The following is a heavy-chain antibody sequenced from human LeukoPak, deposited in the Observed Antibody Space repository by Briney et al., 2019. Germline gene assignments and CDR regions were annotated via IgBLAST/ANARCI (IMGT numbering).Heavy chain of an antibody. D-gene: IGHD3-22*01. Sequence: GGSLRLSCAASGFTFSSYAMSWVRRAPGKGLEWVSAISGSGGSTYYADSVKGRFTISRDNSKNTLYLQMNSLRAEDTAVYYCANPRGSSGYYYAFDIWGQGKMSPSLQ. J-gene: IGHJ3*02. CDR2: ISGSGGST. CDR3: ANPRGSSGYYYAFDI. V-gene: IGHV3-23*01. CDR1: GFTFSSYA.